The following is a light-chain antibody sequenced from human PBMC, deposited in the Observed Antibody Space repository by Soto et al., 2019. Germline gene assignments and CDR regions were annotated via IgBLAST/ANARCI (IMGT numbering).Light chain of an antibody. Sequence: DIQMTQSPSTLSASVGDRVTITCRASQSISSWLAWYQQKPGKAPKLLIYKAYSLESGVPSRFSGSGPGTVFTLTISSLQPDDFATYYCQQYNSYWTFGQGTKVEIK. CDR2: KAY. V-gene: IGKV1-5*03. CDR1: QSISSW. CDR3: QQYNSYWT. J-gene: IGKJ1*01.